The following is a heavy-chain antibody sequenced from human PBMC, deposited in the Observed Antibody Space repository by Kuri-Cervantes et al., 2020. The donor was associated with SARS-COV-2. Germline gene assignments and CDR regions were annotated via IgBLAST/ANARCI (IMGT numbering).Heavy chain of an antibody. V-gene: IGHV3-30*02. D-gene: IGHD5-12*01. CDR2: IRYDGSNK. Sequence: GESLKISCAASGFTFSSYGMHWVRQAPGKGLEWVAFIRYDGSNKYYADSVKGRFTISRDDSKNTLYLQMNSLRSDDTAVYYCARVVWLRASGGYDYWGQGTLVTVSS. J-gene: IGHJ4*02. CDR1: GFTFSSYG. CDR3: ARVVWLRASGGYDY.